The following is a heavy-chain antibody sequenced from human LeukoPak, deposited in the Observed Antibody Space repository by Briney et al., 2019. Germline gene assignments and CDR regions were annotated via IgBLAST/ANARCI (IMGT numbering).Heavy chain of an antibody. Sequence: SETLSLTCTVSGGSINNYYWSWIRQPPGKGLEWIGYIYYSGSTNYNPSLKSRVTISLDTSKNQFSLKLSSVSAADTAVYYCARIVPAANLYFDHWGQGTQVTVSS. J-gene: IGHJ4*02. V-gene: IGHV4-59*01. CDR3: ARIVPAANLYFDH. CDR2: IYYSGST. D-gene: IGHD2-2*01. CDR1: GGSINNYY.